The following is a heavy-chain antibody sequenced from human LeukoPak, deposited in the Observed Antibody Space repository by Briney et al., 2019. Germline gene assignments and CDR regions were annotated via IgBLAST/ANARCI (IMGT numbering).Heavy chain of an antibody. V-gene: IGHV4-34*01. CDR2: INHSGST. CDR3: ARVVGATQLDY. J-gene: IGHJ4*02. CDR1: GGSFSGYY. D-gene: IGHD1-26*01. Sequence: PSETLSLTCAVYGGSFSGYYWSWIRQPPGKGLEWIGEINHSGSTNYNPSLKSRVTISVDTSKSQFSLKLSSVTAADTAVYYCARVVGATQLDYWGQGTLVTVSS.